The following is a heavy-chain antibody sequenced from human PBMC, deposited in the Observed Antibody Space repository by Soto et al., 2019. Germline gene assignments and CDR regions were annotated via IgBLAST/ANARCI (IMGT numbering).Heavy chain of an antibody. CDR1: GFSLSTHGVG. J-gene: IGHJ5*01. D-gene: IGHD2-15*01. CDR3: AHAMLYCTGGSCSTWFDS. Sequence: ESGPTLVKPTQTLTLTCTFSGFSLSTHGVGVGWVRQPAGKALEWLALIYWDDDKRYSASLNSRLTITKDTSKNQVVLTMTNMDPVATATYYCAHAMLYCTGGSCSTWFDSWGQGTLVTVSS. V-gene: IGHV2-5*02. CDR2: IYWDDDK.